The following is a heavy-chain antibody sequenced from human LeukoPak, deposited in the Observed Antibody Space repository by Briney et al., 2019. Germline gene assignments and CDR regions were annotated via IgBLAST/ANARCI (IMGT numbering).Heavy chain of an antibody. D-gene: IGHD2-2*02. CDR2: ISYDGSNK. CDR3: ARGYCSSTSCYNYFDY. Sequence: GRSLRLSCAASGFTFSSYGMHWVRQAPGKGLEWVAVISYDGSNKYYADSVKGRFTISRDNSKNTLYLQMNSLRAEDTAVYYCARGYCSSTSCYNYFDYWGQGTLVTVSS. V-gene: IGHV3-30*03. CDR1: GFTFSSYG. J-gene: IGHJ4*02.